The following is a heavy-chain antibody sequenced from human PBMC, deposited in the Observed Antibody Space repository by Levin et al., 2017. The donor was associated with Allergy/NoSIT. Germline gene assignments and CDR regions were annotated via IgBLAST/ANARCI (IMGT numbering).Heavy chain of an antibody. V-gene: IGHV4-59*08. CDR2: ISNSGNT. D-gene: IGHD3-10*01. CDR3: ARHVYIDGSPFDQ. Sequence: PSETLSLTCSVSSGSISNYHWSWIRQSPAEGLEWIGHISNSGNTNYNPSLTSRVTISLDTSKSQISLRLSTVTAADTAVYYCARHVYIDGSPFDQWGQGTLVAVSS. CDR1: SGSISNYH. J-gene: IGHJ4*02.